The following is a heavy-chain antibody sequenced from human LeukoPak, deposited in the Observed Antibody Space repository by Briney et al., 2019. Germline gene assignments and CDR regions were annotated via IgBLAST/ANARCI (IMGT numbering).Heavy chain of an antibody. J-gene: IGHJ3*02. V-gene: IGHV3-33*08. D-gene: IGHD3-22*01. Sequence: GGSLRLSCAASGFMFSSNWMSWVRLAPGKGLEWVAVIWCDGSNKYYADSVKGRFTISRDNSKNTLYLQMNSLRAEDTAVYYCAREYYDSSGQSAFDIWGQGTMVTVSS. CDR3: AREYYDSSGQSAFDI. CDR2: IWCDGSNK. CDR1: GFMFSSNW.